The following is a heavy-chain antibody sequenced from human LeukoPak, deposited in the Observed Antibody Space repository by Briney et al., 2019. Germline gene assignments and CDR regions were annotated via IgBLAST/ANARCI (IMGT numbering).Heavy chain of an antibody. V-gene: IGHV1-2*02. J-gene: IGHJ5*02. CDR3: ARAEWDRAWFDP. Sequence: ASVKVSCKASGYTFTGYYMHWVRQAPGQGLEWMGWINPNGGGTNYAQKFQGRVTMTRDTSISTAYMELSRLRSDDTAVYYCARAEWDRAWFDPWGQGTLVTVSS. CDR1: GYTFTGYY. D-gene: IGHD1-26*01. CDR2: INPNGGGT.